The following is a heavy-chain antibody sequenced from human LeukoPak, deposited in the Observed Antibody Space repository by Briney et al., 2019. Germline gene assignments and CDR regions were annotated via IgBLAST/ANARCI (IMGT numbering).Heavy chain of an antibody. V-gene: IGHV3-30-3*01. CDR2: ISYDGSNK. CDR3: ARDQIVPAALPYYYYGMDV. J-gene: IGHJ6*02. Sequence: GGSLRLSCAASGFTFSSYAMHWVRQAPGKGLEWVAVISYDGSNKYYADSVKGRFTISRDNSKNTLYLQMNSLRAEDTAVYYCARDQIVPAALPYYYYGMDVWDQGTTVTVSS. CDR1: GFTFSSYA. D-gene: IGHD2-2*01.